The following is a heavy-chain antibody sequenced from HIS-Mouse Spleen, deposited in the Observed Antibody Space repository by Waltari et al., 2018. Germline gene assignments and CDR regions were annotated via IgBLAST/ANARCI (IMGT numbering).Heavy chain of an antibody. J-gene: IGHJ4*02. D-gene: IGHD6-19*01. CDR2: ISYDGSNK. CDR3: AKASSGWLDY. V-gene: IGHV3-30*18. Sequence: VQLLEPGGGVVQPGMSLRPSCAASGFTCGGYGMSWLRQAPGKGLEWVAVISYDGSNKYYADSVKGRFTISRDNSKNTLYLQMNSLRAEDTAVYYCAKASSGWLDYWGQGTLVTVSS. CDR1: GFTCGGYG.